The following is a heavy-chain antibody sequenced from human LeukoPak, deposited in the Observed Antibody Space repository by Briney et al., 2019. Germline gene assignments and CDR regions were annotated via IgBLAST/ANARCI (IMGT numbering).Heavy chain of an antibody. V-gene: IGHV4-38-2*02. Sequence: SETLSLTCTVSGYSISSGYYWGWIRQPPGKGLEWIGSIYHSGSTYYNPSLKSRVTISVDTSKNQFSLRLSSVTAADTAVYYCARGGEMATILSDYWGQGTLVTVSS. D-gene: IGHD5-24*01. CDR1: GYSISSGYY. J-gene: IGHJ4*02. CDR3: ARGGEMATILSDY. CDR2: IYHSGST.